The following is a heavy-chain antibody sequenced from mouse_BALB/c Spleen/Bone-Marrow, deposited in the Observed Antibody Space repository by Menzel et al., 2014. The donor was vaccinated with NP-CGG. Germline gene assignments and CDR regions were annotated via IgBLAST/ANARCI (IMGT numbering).Heavy chain of an antibody. CDR2: IRLKSNNYAT. J-gene: IGHJ3*01. CDR1: GFTFSNYW. CDR3: TRPFAY. V-gene: IGHV6-6*02. Sequence: EVHLVESGGGLVQPGGSMKLSCIASGFTFSNYWMNWVRQSPGKGLEWIAEIRLKSNNYATHYVESVKGRFTISRDDSKSSVYLQMNNLRTEDTGVYYCTRPFAYWGQGTLVTVSA.